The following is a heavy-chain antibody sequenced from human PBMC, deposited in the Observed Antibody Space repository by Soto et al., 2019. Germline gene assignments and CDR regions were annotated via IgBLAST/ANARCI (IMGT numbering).Heavy chain of an antibody. V-gene: IGHV3-23*01. D-gene: IGHD6-19*01. CDR1: GFTFSSYA. J-gene: IGHJ4*02. Sequence: GGSLRLSCAASGFTFSSYAMSWVRQAPGKGLEWVSAISGSGGSTYYADSVKGRFTLSSDNSKNTLYLQLNSLRAEATAVYYCAKHSSGWSPIDYWGQGTLVTVSS. CDR2: ISGSGGST. CDR3: AKHSSGWSPIDY.